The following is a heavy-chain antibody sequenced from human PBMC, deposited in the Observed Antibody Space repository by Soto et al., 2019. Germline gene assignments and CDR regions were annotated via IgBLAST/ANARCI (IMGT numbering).Heavy chain of an antibody. Sequence: SXXTLSLPFVVYGGSFSDYYWSWILQPPGKGLEWIGEINHSGSTNYIPSLKSRVTISVDTSKNQFSLKLSSVTAADTAVYYCARGDILTGSRNWFDPWGQGILVTVSS. V-gene: IGHV4-34*01. CDR2: INHSGST. D-gene: IGHD3-9*01. J-gene: IGHJ5*02. CDR1: GGSFSDYY. CDR3: ARGDILTGSRNWFDP.